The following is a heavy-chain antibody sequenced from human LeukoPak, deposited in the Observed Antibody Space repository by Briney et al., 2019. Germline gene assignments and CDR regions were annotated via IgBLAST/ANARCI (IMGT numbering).Heavy chain of an antibody. V-gene: IGHV3-53*01. J-gene: IGHJ4*02. D-gene: IGHD2-2*01. CDR1: GFTVSSNY. Sequence: GGSLRLSYAASGFTVSSNYMSWVRQAPGKGLEWVSVIYSGGSTYYADSVKGRFTISRDNSKNTLYLQMNSLRAEDTAVYYCARGYCSSTSCYGVRGYYFDYWGQGTLVTVSS. CDR2: IYSGGST. CDR3: ARGYCSSTSCYGVRGYYFDY.